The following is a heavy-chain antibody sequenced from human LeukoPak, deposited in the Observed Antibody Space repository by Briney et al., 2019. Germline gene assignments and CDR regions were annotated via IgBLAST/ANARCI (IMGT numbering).Heavy chain of an antibody. CDR1: GFTFSSYW. V-gene: IGHV3-7*03. J-gene: IGHJ4*02. Sequence: PGGSLRLSCAASGFTFSSYWMSWVRQAPGKGLEWVANIKRDGSEKYYVDSVKGRFTISRDNAKNSLYLQMNSLRAEDTAVYYCAREKAAAGRYYFDYWGQGTLVTVSS. CDR2: IKRDGSEK. D-gene: IGHD6-13*01. CDR3: AREKAAAGRYYFDY.